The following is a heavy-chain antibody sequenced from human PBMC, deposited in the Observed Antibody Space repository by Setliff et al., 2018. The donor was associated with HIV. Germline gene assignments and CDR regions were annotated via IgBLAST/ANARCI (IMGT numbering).Heavy chain of an antibody. CDR2: ISPDDSDT. CDR3: ARHFGISYRSPFDP. CDR1: GYVFTNYW. J-gene: IGHJ5*02. V-gene: IGHV5-51*01. Sequence: GESLKISCKSSGYVFTNYWIGWVRQMPGKGLEWMGIISPDDSDTRYSPSFQGQVTISVDKSTSTAYLQWRSLKASDSAIYYSARHFGISYRSPFDPWGQGTLVTVSS. D-gene: IGHD3-3*01.